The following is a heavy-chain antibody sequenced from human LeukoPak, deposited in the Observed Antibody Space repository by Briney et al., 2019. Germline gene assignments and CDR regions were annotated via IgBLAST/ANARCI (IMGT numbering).Heavy chain of an antibody. CDR3: AREGAGGFDY. J-gene: IGHJ4*02. V-gene: IGHV4-34*01. D-gene: IGHD1-26*01. CDR2: INHSGST. CDR1: GGSFSGYY. Sequence: SETLSLTCAVYGGSFSGYYWSGIRQPPGKGLEWIGEINHSGSTNYNPSLKSRVTISVDTSKNRFSLKLSSVTAADTAVYYCAREGAGGFDYWGQGTLVTVSS.